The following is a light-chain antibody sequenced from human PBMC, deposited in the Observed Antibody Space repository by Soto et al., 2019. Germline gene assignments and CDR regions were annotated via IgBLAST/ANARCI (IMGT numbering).Light chain of an antibody. V-gene: IGKV3-20*01. CDR3: QQYGRSPNT. CDR2: GAS. J-gene: IGKJ5*01. Sequence: EIVLAQSPGTLSLSPGQGATLSCRASQSVDNNFLVWYQHKPGQAPRVLIHGASKRATGVPDRFSGSGSETDFTLTISRLEPEDFEIYYCQQYGRSPNTFGQGTRLEIK. CDR1: QSVDNNF.